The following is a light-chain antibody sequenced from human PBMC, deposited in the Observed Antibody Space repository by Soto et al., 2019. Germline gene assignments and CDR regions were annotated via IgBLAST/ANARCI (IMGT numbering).Light chain of an antibody. J-gene: IGKJ1*01. V-gene: IGKV3-20*01. CDR3: HQYGISPPRT. Sequence: EIVMTQSPATLSVSPGERATLSCRVSQSIISNLAWYQQRPGQAPRLLIYGASSRATGIPDRFSGSGSGTDFTLTITRLEPEDFAVYYCHQYGISPPRTFGQGTKVDIK. CDR2: GAS. CDR1: QSIISN.